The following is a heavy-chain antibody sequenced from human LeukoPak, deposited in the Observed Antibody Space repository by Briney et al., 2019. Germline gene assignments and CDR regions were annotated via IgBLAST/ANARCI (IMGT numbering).Heavy chain of an antibody. D-gene: IGHD6-13*01. CDR3: ARDLGSSWYEVGYYFDY. J-gene: IGHJ4*02. CDR2: IIPIFGTA. Sequence: ASVKVSCKASGGTFSSYAISWVRQAPGQGLEWMGGIIPIFGTANYAQKFQGRVTITADESTSTAYMELSSLRSEDTAVYYCARDLGSSWYEVGYYFDYWGQGALVTVSS. V-gene: IGHV1-69*13. CDR1: GGTFSSYA.